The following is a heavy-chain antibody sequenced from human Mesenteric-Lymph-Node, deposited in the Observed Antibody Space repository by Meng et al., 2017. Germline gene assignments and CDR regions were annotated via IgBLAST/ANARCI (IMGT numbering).Heavy chain of an antibody. CDR1: GFSVSGSN. D-gene: IGHD2-2*01. CDR3: ARGVPAADTDYYGMDV. V-gene: IGHV3-48*03. CDR2: ISSSGSSI. J-gene: IGHJ6*02. Sequence: GESLKISCVVSGFSVSGSNMHWVRQAPGKGLEWVSYISSSGSSIYYADSVKGRFTISRDNAKNSLYLQMNSLRAEDTAVYYCARGVPAADTDYYGMDVWGQGTTVTVSS.